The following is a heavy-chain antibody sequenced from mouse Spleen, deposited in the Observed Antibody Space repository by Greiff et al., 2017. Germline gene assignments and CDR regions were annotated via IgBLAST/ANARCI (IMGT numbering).Heavy chain of an antibody. CDR2: IYPGNSDT. V-gene: IGHV1-5*01. J-gene: IGHJ4*01. CDR3: TRSPYYYGSSYRYYYAMDY. CDR1: GYTFTSYW. D-gene: IGHD1-1*01. Sequence: VQLQQSGTVLARPGASVKMSCKTSGYTFTSYWMHWVKQRPGRGLEWIGAIYPGNSDTSYNQKFKGKAKLTAVTSASTAYMELSSLTNEDSAVYYCTRSPYYYGSSYRYYYAMDYWGQGTSVTVSS.